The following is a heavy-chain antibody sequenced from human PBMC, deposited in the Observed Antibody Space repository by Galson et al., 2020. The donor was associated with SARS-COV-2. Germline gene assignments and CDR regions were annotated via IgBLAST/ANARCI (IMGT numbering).Heavy chain of an antibody. CDR3: ARDRYSYCGGDCPFDY. Sequence: GGSLRLSCAASGFTFSSYTMNWVRQAPGKGLEWVSSIDYLSSSIYYADSVRGRFTISRDNAKRSLYLQMNSLTAEDTALYYCARDRYSYCGGDCPFDYWGRGTLVTVSS. CDR2: IDYLSSSI. CDR1: GFTFSSYT. V-gene: IGHV3-48*01. J-gene: IGHJ4*02. D-gene: IGHD2-21*02.